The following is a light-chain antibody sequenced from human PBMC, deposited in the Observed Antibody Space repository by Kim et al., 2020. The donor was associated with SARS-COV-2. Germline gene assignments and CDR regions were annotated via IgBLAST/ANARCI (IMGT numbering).Light chain of an antibody. CDR1: SSDVGGYNY. V-gene: IGLV2-14*03. CDR3: SSYTSSSTYWV. Sequence: QSITISCTGTSSDVGGYNYVSWYQQHPGKAPKVMIYGVSKRPSGVSDRFSGSKSGNTASLTISGLQAEDEADYYCSSYTSSSTYWVFGGGTQLTVL. J-gene: IGLJ3*02. CDR2: GVS.